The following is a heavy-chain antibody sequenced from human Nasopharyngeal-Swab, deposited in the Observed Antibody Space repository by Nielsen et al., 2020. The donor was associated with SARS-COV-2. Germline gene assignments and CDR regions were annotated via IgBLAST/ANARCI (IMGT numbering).Heavy chain of an antibody. J-gene: IGHJ5*02. D-gene: IGHD3-16*02. CDR3: AREGGLDYDYVWGSYRPSNWFDP. Sequence: SETLSLNCTVSGGSISSYYWSWIRQPPGKGLEWIGYIYYSGSTNYNPSLKSRVTISVDTSKNQFSLKLSSVTAADTAVYYCAREGGLDYDYVWGSYRPSNWFDPWGQGTLVTVSS. V-gene: IGHV4-59*01. CDR1: GGSISSYY. CDR2: IYYSGST.